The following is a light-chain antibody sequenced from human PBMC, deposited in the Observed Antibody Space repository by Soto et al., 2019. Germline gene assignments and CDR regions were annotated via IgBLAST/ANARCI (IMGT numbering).Light chain of an antibody. CDR2: GVT. CDR1: SSDVGHSNH. Sequence: QSALTQPASVSGSPGQSITISCTGSSSDVGHSNHVSWYQQHPGKAPKLIIYGVTNRPSGISNRFSGSKSGSTASLTISGLQPVDEADYYCNSYTISTTHVFGTGTKLTVL. CDR3: NSYTISTTHV. J-gene: IGLJ1*01. V-gene: IGLV2-14*03.